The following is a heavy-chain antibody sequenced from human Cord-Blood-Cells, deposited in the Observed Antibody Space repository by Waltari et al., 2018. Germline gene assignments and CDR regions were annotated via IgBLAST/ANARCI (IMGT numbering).Heavy chain of an antibody. CDR3: AREGGLAAAGTDY. V-gene: IGHV4-34*01. D-gene: IGHD6-13*01. CDR2: INHSGST. J-gene: IGHJ4*02. Sequence: QPPGKGLEWIGEINHSGSTNYNPSLKSRVTISVDTSKNQFSLKLSSVTAADTAVYYCAREGGLAAAGTDYWGQGTLVTVSS.